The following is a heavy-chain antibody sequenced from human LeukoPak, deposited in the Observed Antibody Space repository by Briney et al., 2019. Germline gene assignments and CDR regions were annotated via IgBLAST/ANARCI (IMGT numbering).Heavy chain of an antibody. Sequence: ASVKVSCKASGYTFTSYGISWVRQAPGQGLEWMGWISAYNGNTNYAQKLQGRVTMTTDTSTSTAYMELRSLRSDDTAVYYCARSPEGDYYDSSGLTKNDAFDIWGQGTMVTVPS. V-gene: IGHV1-18*01. CDR3: ARSPEGDYYDSSGLTKNDAFDI. D-gene: IGHD3-22*01. CDR1: GYTFTSYG. CDR2: ISAYNGNT. J-gene: IGHJ3*02.